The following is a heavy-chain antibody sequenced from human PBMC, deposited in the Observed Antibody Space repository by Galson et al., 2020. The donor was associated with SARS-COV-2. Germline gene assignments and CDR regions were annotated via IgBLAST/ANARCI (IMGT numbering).Heavy chain of an antibody. V-gene: IGHV3-49*04. D-gene: IGHD3-22*01. CDR1: GFTFGDYA. CDR3: TRDRPVGGCYYDSRVYLLAGFVY. J-gene: IGHJ4*02. Sequence: TGGSLRLSCTASGFTFGDYAMSWVHQAPGKGLEWVGFIRSKAYGGTTEYAASVKGRFTISRDDSKSIAYLQMNSLKTEDTAVYYCTRDRPVGGCYYDSRVYLLAGFVYGAQESLVAVSS. CDR2: IRSKAYGGTT.